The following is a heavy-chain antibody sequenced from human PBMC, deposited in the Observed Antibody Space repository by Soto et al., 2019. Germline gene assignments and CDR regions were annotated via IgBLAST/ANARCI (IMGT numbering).Heavy chain of an antibody. D-gene: IGHD6-19*01. V-gene: IGHV2-26*01. CDR1: GFSLSNARMG. CDR3: ARILGAVAGDGYFDL. CDR2: IFSNDEK. J-gene: IGHJ2*01. Sequence: QVTLKESGPVLVKPTETLTLTCTFSGFSLSNARMGVSWIRQPPGKALEWLAHIFSNDEKSYSTSLKSRLTTSTDNSKSQVVLTMTTMDHVDTATYYCARILGAVAGDGYFDLWGRGTLVTVSS.